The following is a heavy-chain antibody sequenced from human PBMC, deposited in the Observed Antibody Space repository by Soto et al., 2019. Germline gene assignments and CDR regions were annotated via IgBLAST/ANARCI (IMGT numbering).Heavy chain of an antibody. CDR3: ARERQPYINYQGVWFGP. CDR1: GGSISSGGYY. D-gene: IGHD4-4*01. Sequence: TLSLTCTVSGGSISSGGYYWSWIRQYPGKGLEWIGNIFYSGTTSYNPSLKSRVAISIDTSKNQFSLKLSSVTAADTAVYYCARERQPYINYQGVWFGPWGQGTLVPVSP. V-gene: IGHV4-31*03. CDR2: IFYSGTT. J-gene: IGHJ5*02.